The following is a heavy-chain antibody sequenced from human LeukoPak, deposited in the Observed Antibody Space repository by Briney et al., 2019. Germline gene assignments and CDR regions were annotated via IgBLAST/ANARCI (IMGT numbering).Heavy chain of an antibody. V-gene: IGHV3-23*01. J-gene: IGHJ5*02. CDR3: AKDGGYYDFWSGYRFDP. D-gene: IGHD3-3*01. Sequence: GGSLRLSCAASGFTFSSYAMSWVRQAPGKGLAWVSAISGSGASTYYADFVKGRFIISRDHSKNTLYLQMNSLRAEDTAVYYCAKDGGYYDFWSGYRFDPWGQGTLATVSS. CDR1: GFTFSSYA. CDR2: ISGSGAST.